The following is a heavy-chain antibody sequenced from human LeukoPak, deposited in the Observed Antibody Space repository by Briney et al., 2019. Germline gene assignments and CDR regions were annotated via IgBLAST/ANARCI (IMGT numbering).Heavy chain of an antibody. CDR2: THHIGNT. Sequence: ETLSLTCAVSGYSISSSNYWGWIRQPPGKGLEWIGNTHHIGNTYYNQSLKNRVNLSLDTSKNQFSLKLRSVTAADTAVYYCARVLIVVVTEEYDAFDIWGQGTMVTVSS. V-gene: IGHV4-38-2*01. CDR3: ARVLIVVVTEEYDAFDI. D-gene: IGHD2-21*02. CDR1: GYSISSSNY. J-gene: IGHJ3*02.